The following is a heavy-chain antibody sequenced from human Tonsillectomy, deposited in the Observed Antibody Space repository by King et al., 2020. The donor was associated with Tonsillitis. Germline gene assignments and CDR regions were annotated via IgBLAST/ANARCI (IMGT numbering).Heavy chain of an antibody. CDR3: VKGRTGYDGFDI. J-gene: IGHJ3*02. CDR2: ISSNGGST. CDR1: GFIFSSYA. Sequence: VQLVESGGGLFQPGGSLRLSCSASGFIFSSYAMHWVRQAPGKGLEYVSAISSNGGSTYYADPVKGRFSISRDNSKNPLYFQMSSLRVEDTAVYYCVKGRTGYDGFDIWGQGTMVTVSS. D-gene: IGHD1-1*01. V-gene: IGHV3-64D*06.